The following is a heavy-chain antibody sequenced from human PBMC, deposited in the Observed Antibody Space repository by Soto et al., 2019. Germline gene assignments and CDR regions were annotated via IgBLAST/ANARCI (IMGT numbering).Heavy chain of an antibody. CDR3: AKAGYCSGGSCYLFPYGMDV. CDR1: GFTFSSYA. V-gene: IGHV3-23*01. D-gene: IGHD2-15*01. CDR2: ISGSGGST. J-gene: IGHJ6*02. Sequence: EVQLLESGGGLVQPGGSLRLSCAASGFTFSSYAMSWVRQAPGKGLEWVSAISGSGGSTYYADSVKGRFTISRDNSKNTLYLQMNSRRAEDTAVYYCAKAGYCSGGSCYLFPYGMDVWGQGTTVTVSS.